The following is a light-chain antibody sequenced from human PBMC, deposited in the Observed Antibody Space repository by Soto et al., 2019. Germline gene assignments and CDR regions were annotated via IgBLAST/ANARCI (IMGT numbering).Light chain of an antibody. CDR1: QSLLHSNGYNY. CDR2: LGS. J-gene: IGKJ1*01. V-gene: IGKV2-28*01. CDR3: MQARQTPVT. Sequence: DIVMTQSPLSLPVTPGEPASISCRSSQSLLHSNGYNYLDWYLQQPGQSPQLLIYLGSNRASGVPDRFSGSGSGTDCPLKISRVEAEDVGVYYCMQARQTPVTFGQGTKVEIK.